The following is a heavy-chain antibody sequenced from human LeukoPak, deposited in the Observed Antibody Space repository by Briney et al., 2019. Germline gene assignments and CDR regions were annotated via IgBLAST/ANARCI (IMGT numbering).Heavy chain of an antibody. V-gene: IGHV3-30-3*01. CDR1: GFTFSTYW. CDR2: ISYDGSIK. J-gene: IGHJ4*02. CDR3: ARDLSEKYSIDY. D-gene: IGHD2-15*01. Sequence: GGSLRLSCAASGFTFSTYWMHWVRQAPGKGLEWVAFISYDGSIKYYADSVKGRCTISRDNSKNTLNLQINSLRAEDTAVYYCARDLSEKYSIDYWGQGTLVTVSS.